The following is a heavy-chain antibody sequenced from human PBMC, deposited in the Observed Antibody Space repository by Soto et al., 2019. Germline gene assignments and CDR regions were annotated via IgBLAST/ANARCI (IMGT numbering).Heavy chain of an antibody. V-gene: IGHV3-9*01. CDR1: GFTFDDYA. J-gene: IGHJ4*02. D-gene: IGHD1-26*01. CDR2: ISWNSGGI. Sequence: EVQLVESGGGLVQPGRSLRLSCAASGFTFDDYAMHWVRQGPGKGLEWVSGISWNSGGIGYADSVKGRFTISRDNVKNSLYLQVNSLRAEDTALYYCAKVRDASYKIFDHWGQGSLVTVSS. CDR3: AKVRDASYKIFDH.